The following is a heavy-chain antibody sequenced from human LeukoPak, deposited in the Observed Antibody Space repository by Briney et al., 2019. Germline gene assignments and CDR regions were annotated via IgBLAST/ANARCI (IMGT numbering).Heavy chain of an antibody. CDR3: ARDLGCCSSTSCKLGSYYYYMDV. J-gene: IGHJ6*03. V-gene: IGHV1-18*01. D-gene: IGHD2-2*01. Sequence: ASVKVSCKASGYTFTSYGISWVRQAPGQGLEWMGWISTYNGNTNYAQKLQGRVTMTTDTSTSTAYMELRSLRSDDTAVYYCARDLGCCSSTSCKLGSYYYYMDVRGKGTTVTVSS. CDR1: GYTFTSYG. CDR2: ISTYNGNT.